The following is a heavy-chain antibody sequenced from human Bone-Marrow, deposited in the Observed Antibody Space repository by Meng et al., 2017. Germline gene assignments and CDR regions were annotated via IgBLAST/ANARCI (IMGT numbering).Heavy chain of an antibody. D-gene: IGHD3-22*01. CDR1: GFTFSSYA. V-gene: IGHV3-23*01. J-gene: IGHJ4*02. Sequence: GESLKISCAASGFTFSSYAMSWVRQAPGKGLEWVSAISGSGGSTYYADSVKGRFTISRDNSKNTLYLQMNSLRAEDTAVYYCAKDRDNYYDSSGYYYDYWGQGTLVTVSS. CDR2: ISGSGGST. CDR3: AKDRDNYYDSSGYYYDY.